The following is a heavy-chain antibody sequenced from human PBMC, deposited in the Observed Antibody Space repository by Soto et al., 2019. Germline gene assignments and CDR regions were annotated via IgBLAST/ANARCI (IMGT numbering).Heavy chain of an antibody. V-gene: IGHV3-23*01. CDR3: AKDPGSGWYVDY. CDR1: GFTFSSYA. J-gene: IGHJ4*02. CDR2: ISGSGGST. Sequence: PGGSLRLSCAASGFTFSSYAMSWVRQAPGKGLEWVSTISGSGGSTYYADSVKGRFTISRDNSKNTLYLQMNSLRAEDTAVYYCAKDPGSGWYVDYWGQGTLVTVSS. D-gene: IGHD6-19*01.